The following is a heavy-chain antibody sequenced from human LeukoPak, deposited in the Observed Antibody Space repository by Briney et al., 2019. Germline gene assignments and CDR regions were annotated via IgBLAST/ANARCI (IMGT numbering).Heavy chain of an antibody. Sequence: GESLQISCKGSGYRFTSYWIGWVRQMPGKGLEWMGIIYPGDSDTRYSPSFQGQVTISADKSISTAYLQWSSLKASDTAMYYCARHLGASRDAFDIWGQGTMVTVSS. J-gene: IGHJ3*02. D-gene: IGHD1-26*01. CDR1: GYRFTSYW. CDR2: IYPGDSDT. V-gene: IGHV5-51*01. CDR3: ARHLGASRDAFDI.